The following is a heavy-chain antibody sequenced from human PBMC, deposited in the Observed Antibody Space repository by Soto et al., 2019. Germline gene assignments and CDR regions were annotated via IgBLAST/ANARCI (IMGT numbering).Heavy chain of an antibody. J-gene: IGHJ4*02. Sequence: ASVKVSCKASGYTFTSYGLTWVRQAPGQGLEWMGWISAYNGNTVYAQKLQGRVTTITDTSTSTAYMDLRSLRSDDTAVYYCARDRGIVGATDYWGQGTLVTVSS. D-gene: IGHD1-26*01. CDR3: ARDRGIVGATDY. CDR1: GYTFTSYG. V-gene: IGHV1-18*04. CDR2: ISAYNGNT.